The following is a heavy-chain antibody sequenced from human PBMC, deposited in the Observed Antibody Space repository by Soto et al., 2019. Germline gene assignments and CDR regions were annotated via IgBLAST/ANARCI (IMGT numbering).Heavy chain of an antibody. CDR2: ISGSGSKI. D-gene: IGHD2-2*01. V-gene: IGHV3-48*03. Sequence: GVSLRLSCVGSGFTFKNYEMNWVRQAPGKGLEWVSYISGSGSKIYYADSVKGRLTISRDNAKNSLYLQMNSLRGEDTGVYFCARVHTEVFPAITPHYYGMDVWGQGTTVTVSS. CDR3: ARVHTEVFPAITPHYYGMDV. CDR1: GFTFKNYE. J-gene: IGHJ6*02.